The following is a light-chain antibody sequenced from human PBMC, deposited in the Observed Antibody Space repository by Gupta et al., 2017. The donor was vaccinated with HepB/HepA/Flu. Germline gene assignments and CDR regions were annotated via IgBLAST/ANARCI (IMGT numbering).Light chain of an antibody. CDR1: TGTGTSGQY. CDR2: DTN. CDR3: SLYYSGVVI. J-gene: IGLJ2*01. Sequence: QAVVTQEPSLTVSPGGTVTLTCGSTTGTGTSGQYPYWFQQRPGQVPRTLIHDTNIKPAWTPARFAGSLLGGKAALTLSGAQPEDEAEYYCSLYYSGVVIFGGGTKLTVL. V-gene: IGLV7-46*01.